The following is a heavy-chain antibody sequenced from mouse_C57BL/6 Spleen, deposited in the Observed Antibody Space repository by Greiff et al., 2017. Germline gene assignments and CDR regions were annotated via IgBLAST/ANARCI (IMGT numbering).Heavy chain of an antibody. Sequence: VQLQQPGAELVKPGASVKLSCKASGYTFTSYWMHWVKQRPGQGLEWIGMIHPNSGSTNYNEKFKSKATLTVDKSSSTAYMQLSSLTSVDSAVYYCAREKVTTVVEAPYYYAMDYWGQGTSVTVSS. CDR3: AREKVTTVVEAPYYYAMDY. J-gene: IGHJ4*01. CDR2: IHPNSGST. V-gene: IGHV1-64*01. CDR1: GYTFTSYW. D-gene: IGHD1-1*01.